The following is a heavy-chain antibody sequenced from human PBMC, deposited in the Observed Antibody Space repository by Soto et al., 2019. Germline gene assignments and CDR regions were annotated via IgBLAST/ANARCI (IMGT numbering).Heavy chain of an antibody. D-gene: IGHD2-2*01. Sequence: GGSLRLSCAASGFTFSDYYMSWIRQSPGKGLEWVSYISSSGSTIYYADSVKGRFTISRDNAKNSLYLQMNSLRAADTAVYYCARSAAIPGAFDIWGQGTMVTVSS. J-gene: IGHJ3*02. CDR2: ISSSGSTI. CDR3: ARSAAIPGAFDI. V-gene: IGHV3-11*01. CDR1: GFTFSDYY.